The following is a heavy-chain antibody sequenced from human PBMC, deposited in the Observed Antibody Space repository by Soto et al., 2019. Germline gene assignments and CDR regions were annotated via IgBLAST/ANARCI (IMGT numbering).Heavy chain of an antibody. Sequence: PGGSLRLSCAASGFTVSSNYMGWVRQAPGKGLEWVSVIYSGGSTYYADSVKGRFTISRDNSKNTLYLQMNSLRAEDTAVYYCARSQDDYVWGSYQLDYWGQGTLVTVSS. CDR1: GFTVSSNY. CDR2: IYSGGST. D-gene: IGHD3-16*02. V-gene: IGHV3-53*01. CDR3: ARSQDDYVWGSYQLDY. J-gene: IGHJ4*02.